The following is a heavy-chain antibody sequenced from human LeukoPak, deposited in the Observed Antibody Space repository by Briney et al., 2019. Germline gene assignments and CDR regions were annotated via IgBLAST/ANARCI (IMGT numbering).Heavy chain of an antibody. D-gene: IGHD6-13*01. J-gene: IGHJ4*02. CDR2: ISYDGSNK. CDR1: GFTFSSYG. V-gene: IGHV3-30*03. CDR3: ARVIAAAVYYFDY. Sequence: PGRSLRLSCAASGFTFSSYGMHWVRQAPGKGLEWVAVISYDGSNKYYADSVKGRFTISRDNSKNTLYLQMNSLRAEDTAVYYCARVIAAAVYYFDYWGQGTLVTVSS.